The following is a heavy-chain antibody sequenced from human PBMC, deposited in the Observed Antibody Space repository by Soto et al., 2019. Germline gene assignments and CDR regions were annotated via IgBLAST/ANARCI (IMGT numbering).Heavy chain of an antibody. V-gene: IGHV1-8*01. J-gene: IGHJ2*01. CDR3: ARRTIAYWYFDL. CDR2: MNGDSGNT. CDR1: GYTFASYD. Sequence: ASVKVSCKASGYTFASYDINWVRQAPGQGLEWMGWMNGDSGNTGYAKEIRGRVTMTRDTSMSTAYMELSSLTSEDTAVYYCARRTIAYWYFDLWAPGTLVTVSS. D-gene: IGHD1-1*01.